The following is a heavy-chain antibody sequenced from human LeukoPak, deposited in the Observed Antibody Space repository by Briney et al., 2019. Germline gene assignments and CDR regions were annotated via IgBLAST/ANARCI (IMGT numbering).Heavy chain of an antibody. V-gene: IGHV4-38-2*01. CDR3: ARHLNTDMVKAHFDY. CDR1: GYSISSGYY. J-gene: IGHJ4*02. D-gene: IGHD5-18*01. Sequence: PSETLSLTCAVSGYSISSGYYWGWIRQPPGKGLEWIGSIYHSGSTYYNPSLKSRGTISVDTPKNQFSLKLSSVTAADTAVYYCARHLNTDMVKAHFDYWGQGTLVTVSS. CDR2: IYHSGST.